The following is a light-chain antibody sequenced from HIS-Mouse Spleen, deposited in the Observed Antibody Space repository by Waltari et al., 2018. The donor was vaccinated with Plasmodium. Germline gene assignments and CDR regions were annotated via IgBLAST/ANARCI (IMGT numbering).Light chain of an antibody. CDR2: DVS. V-gene: IGLV2-11*01. J-gene: IGLJ2*01. CDR3: CSYAGSYTLV. Sequence: QSALTQPRSVSGSPGQSVPLSCTGTSSDVGGVNYVSWYQQHPGKATKLMIYDVSKRPSGVPDRFSGSKSGNTASLTISGLQAEDEADYYCCSYAGSYTLVFGGGTKLTVL. CDR1: SSDVGGVNY.